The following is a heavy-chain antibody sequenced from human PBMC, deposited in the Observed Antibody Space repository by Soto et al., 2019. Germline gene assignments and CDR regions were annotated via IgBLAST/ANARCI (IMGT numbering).Heavy chain of an antibody. CDR2: MNPINGAT. CDR1: GYDFTAYD. CDR3: GRGPSPRAPAGATPYYYAMYV. Sequence: GASVKVSCKASGYDFTAYDINWARQASGQGLEWMGWMNPINGATGTARRFQGRVSLSRNTATGTAYLELTSRRSDDTAVYYCGRGPSPRAPAGATPYYYAMYVWGQGTTVTVSS. D-gene: IGHD2-15*01. V-gene: IGHV1-8*02. J-gene: IGHJ6*02.